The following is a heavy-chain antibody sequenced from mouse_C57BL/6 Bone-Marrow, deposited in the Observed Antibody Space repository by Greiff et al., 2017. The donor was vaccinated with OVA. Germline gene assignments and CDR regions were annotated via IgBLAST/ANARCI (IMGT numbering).Heavy chain of an antibody. D-gene: IGHD1-1*01. CDR3: ARVVYYYGSSSGAWFAY. V-gene: IGHV1-81*01. CDR1: GYTFTSYG. CDR2: IYPRSGNT. J-gene: IGHJ3*01. Sequence: LEESGAELARPGASVKLSCKASGYTFTSYGISWVKQRTGQGLEWIGEIYPRSGNTYYNEKLKGKATLTADKSSSTAYMELRSLTSEDSAVYFCARVVYYYGSSSGAWFAYWGQGTLVTVSA.